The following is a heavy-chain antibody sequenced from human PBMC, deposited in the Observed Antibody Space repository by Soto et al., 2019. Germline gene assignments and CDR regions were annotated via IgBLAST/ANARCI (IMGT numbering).Heavy chain of an antibody. J-gene: IGHJ4*01. CDR1: GASINSAAYY. CDR2: ISYSGYT. Sequence: SETLSLTCTVSGASINSAAYYWSWIRQRPGEGLEWIGFISYSGYTFQNPSLKSRLLLSVATSKNQFSLELSFVTAADTAVYYCARGPTPSWSSYRFSYFDSWGPGSLVT. V-gene: IGHV4-31*03. CDR3: ARGPTPSWSSYRFSYFDS. D-gene: IGHD3-16*02.